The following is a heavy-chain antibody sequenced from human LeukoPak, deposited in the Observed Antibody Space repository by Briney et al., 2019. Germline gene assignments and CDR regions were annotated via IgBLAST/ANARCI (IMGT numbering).Heavy chain of an antibody. CDR1: GGSISSGGYY. CDR3: ARLGGYYDPPDY. Sequence: SQTLSLTCTVSGGSISSGGYYWSWIRQPPGKGLDWIGTIHFSGSTYYNPSLQSRVTISVDTSKNQFSLRLSSVTAADTALYYCARLGGYYDPPDYWGLGTLVTVSS. V-gene: IGHV4-39*01. CDR2: IHFSGST. D-gene: IGHD3-22*01. J-gene: IGHJ4*02.